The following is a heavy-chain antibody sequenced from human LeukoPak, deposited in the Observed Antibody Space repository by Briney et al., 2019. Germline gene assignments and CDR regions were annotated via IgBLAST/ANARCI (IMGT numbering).Heavy chain of an antibody. CDR3: ARGGYCYGDSCYTPGILGLDY. CDR1: GFTFNGYW. V-gene: IGHV3-7*03. Sequence: TGGSLRLSCAASGFTFNGYWMSWVRQAPGKGLEWVANIKQDGSEKYYVDSVRGRVTISRDNAKNSLYLQMNSLRAEDTAVYYCARGGYCYGDSCYTPGILGLDYWGQGTLVTVSS. CDR2: IKQDGSEK. J-gene: IGHJ4*02. D-gene: IGHD2-15*01.